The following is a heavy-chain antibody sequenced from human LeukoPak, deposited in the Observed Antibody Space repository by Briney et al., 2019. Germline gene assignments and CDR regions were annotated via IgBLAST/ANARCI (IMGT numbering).Heavy chain of an antibody. V-gene: IGHV5-10-1*01. Sequence: GESLRISCKGYGYIFTSYWITWVRQMPGKGLEWMGTIDPTDSYTNYSPSSQGHVTISTDKSISTAYLQWSSLKASDTAIYYCARRGRSSSNFDFWGQGTLVTVSS. CDR2: IDPTDSYT. J-gene: IGHJ4*02. CDR3: ARRGRSSSNFDF. D-gene: IGHD6-6*01. CDR1: GYIFTSYW.